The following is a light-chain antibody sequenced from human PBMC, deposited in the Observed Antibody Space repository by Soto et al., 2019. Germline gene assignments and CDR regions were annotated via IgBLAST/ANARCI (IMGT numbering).Light chain of an antibody. V-gene: IGKV1-6*01. CDR1: QDIKND. CDR2: AAS. CDR3: LHDYRFPWT. Sequence: AIQMTQAPSSLSASVPDRVTITCRASQDIKNDLGWYQQKPGKAPELLIYAASSLQSGVPSRFSGSRSGTHFTPTISSLQPEDVATYYCLHDYRFPWTFGQGTKVEIK. J-gene: IGKJ1*01.